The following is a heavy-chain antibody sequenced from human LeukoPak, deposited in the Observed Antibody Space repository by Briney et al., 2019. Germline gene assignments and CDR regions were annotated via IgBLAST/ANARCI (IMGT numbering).Heavy chain of an antibody. CDR3: SKDLGGDVWIFDY. V-gene: IGHV3-23*01. CDR2: ISGSGGRR. Sequence: GGSLRLSCAASGFTFSSYAMSWVRQAPGKGLEWVSAISGSGGRRNYADSVKGRFTISRDNAKNTLYLQMNSLRAEDTAVYFFSKDLGGDVWIFDYWGQGTLVTVSS. D-gene: IGHD3-16*01. J-gene: IGHJ4*02. CDR1: GFTFSSYA.